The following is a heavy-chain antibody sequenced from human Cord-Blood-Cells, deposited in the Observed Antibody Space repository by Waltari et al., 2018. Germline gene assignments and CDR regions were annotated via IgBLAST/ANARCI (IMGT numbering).Heavy chain of an antibody. CDR1: GFTFDDYA. CDR2: ISWNSGSI. V-gene: IGHV3-9*01. D-gene: IGHD1-7*01. Sequence: AASGFTFDDYAMHWVRQAPGKGLEWVSGISWNSGSIGYADSVKGRFTISRDNANNSLYLQMNSLRAEDTALYYCAKSVAGTTIDAFDIWGQGTMVTVSS. J-gene: IGHJ3*02. CDR3: AKSVAGTTIDAFDI.